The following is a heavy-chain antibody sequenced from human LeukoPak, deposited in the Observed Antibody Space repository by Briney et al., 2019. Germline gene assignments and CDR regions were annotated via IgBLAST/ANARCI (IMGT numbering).Heavy chain of an antibody. Sequence: GGSLRLSCTAPGFSFSNHYMRWIRQAPGKGLEWVANINEDGSNKWHLGSVKGRFTVSRDNARNSLYLQMNSLRVEDTGALYCTRVIVAVPGYFDYFDFLGQGGLGTVSS. V-gene: IGHV3-7*01. CDR2: INEDGSNK. D-gene: IGHD6-19*01. CDR1: GFSFSNHY. J-gene: IGHJ4*02. CDR3: TRVIVAVPGYFDYFDF.